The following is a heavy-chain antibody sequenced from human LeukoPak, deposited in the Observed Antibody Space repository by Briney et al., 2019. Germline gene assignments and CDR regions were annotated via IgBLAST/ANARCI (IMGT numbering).Heavy chain of an antibody. V-gene: IGHV3-33*01. Sequence: GRSLRLSCAASGFSFSGNAMHWVRQVPGKGLEGLAIIWHDGSNEYYADSVKGRFTISRHNSKNTLYLQMNSLRAEDTAVYYCARGARFGANWFDPWGQGTLVTVSS. D-gene: IGHD3-10*01. CDR1: GFSFSGNA. CDR3: ARGARFGANWFDP. CDR2: IWHDGSNE. J-gene: IGHJ5*02.